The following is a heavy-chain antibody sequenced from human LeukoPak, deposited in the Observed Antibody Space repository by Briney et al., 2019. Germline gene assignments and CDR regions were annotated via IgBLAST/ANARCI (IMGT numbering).Heavy chain of an antibody. J-gene: IGHJ4*03. CDR2: VYSGGST. Sequence: PGGSLRLSCAVSGFIVSSHYMNWVRQAPGKGLEWVSVVYSGGSTYYADSVKGRFTISRDNSKNTLYLQMSSLRAEDTAVYYCARDRGGYNYLDYWGQGTMVTVSS. CDR3: ARDRGGYNYLDY. D-gene: IGHD3-10*01. CDR1: GFIVSSHY. V-gene: IGHV3-66*02.